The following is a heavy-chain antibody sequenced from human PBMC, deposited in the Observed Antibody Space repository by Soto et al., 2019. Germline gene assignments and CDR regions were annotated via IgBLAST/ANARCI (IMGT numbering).Heavy chain of an antibody. CDR2: IYYSGST. J-gene: IGHJ6*03. CDR3: GGGAVDDILTGYYYYYYYYLDV. V-gene: IGHV4-59*01. D-gene: IGHD3-9*01. Sequence: QVQLQESGPGLVKPSETLSLTCTVSGGSISSYYWSWIRQPPGKGLEWIGYIYYSGSTNYNPSLKRRITLSAATAKNQFSPKLSPVTAAGTAVYYFGGGAVDDILTGYYYYYYYYLDVWGKGTTVTVSS. CDR1: GGSISSYY.